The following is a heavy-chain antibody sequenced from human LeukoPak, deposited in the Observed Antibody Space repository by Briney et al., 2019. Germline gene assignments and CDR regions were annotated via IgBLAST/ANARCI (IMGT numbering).Heavy chain of an antibody. CDR1: AYSISSPNW. V-gene: IGHV4-28*05. J-gene: IGHJ4*02. Sequence: PSDTLSLTCAVSAYSISSPNWWGWIRQPPGKGLEYIGYIYYTGSIYYNPSLKSRVTMSVGTSKNHFSLKLSSVTAVDTAVYYCARTDSYGYYFDYWGQGTLVTVSS. CDR2: IYYTGSI. CDR3: ARTDSYGYYFDY. D-gene: IGHD5-18*01.